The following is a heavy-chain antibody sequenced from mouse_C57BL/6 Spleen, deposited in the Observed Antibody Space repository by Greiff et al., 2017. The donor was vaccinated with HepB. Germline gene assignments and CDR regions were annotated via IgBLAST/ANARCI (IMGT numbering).Heavy chain of an antibody. D-gene: IGHD2-4*01. CDR3: TTIDYDGGFAY. J-gene: IGHJ3*01. CDR2: IDPEDGDT. Sequence: EVQLQQSGAELVRPGASVKLSCTASGFNIKDYYMHWVKQRPEQGLEWIGRIDPEDGDTEYAPKFQGQATMTADTSSNTAYLQLSSLTSGDTAVYYCTTIDYDGGFAYWGQGTLVTVSA. V-gene: IGHV14-1*01. CDR1: GFNIKDYY.